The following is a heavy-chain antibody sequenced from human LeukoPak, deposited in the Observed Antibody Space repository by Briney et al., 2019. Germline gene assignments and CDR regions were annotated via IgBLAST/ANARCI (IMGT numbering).Heavy chain of an antibody. CDR1: GSTFSTDA. V-gene: IGHV3-21*01. Sequence: PGRSLRLSCAASGSTFSTDAMHWVRQTPGKGLEWVSSISSSSSYIYYADSVKGRFTISRDNAKNSLYLQMNSLRAEDTAVYYCARHHPLSAGIVGATNTKYYFDYWGQGTLVTVSS. J-gene: IGHJ4*02. CDR2: ISSSSSYI. CDR3: ARHHPLSAGIVGATNTKYYFDY. D-gene: IGHD1-26*01.